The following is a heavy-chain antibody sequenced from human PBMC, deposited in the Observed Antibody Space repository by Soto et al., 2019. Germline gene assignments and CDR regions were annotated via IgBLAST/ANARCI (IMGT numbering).Heavy chain of an antibody. V-gene: IGHV4-59*01. D-gene: IGHD3-22*01. J-gene: IGHJ4*02. CDR3: ARTNSSGYYYVDY. Sequence: SETLSLTCTVSGGSISSYYWSWIRQPPGKGLGWIGYIYYSGSTNYNPSLKSRVTISVDTSKNQFSLKLSSVTAADTAVYYCARTNSSGYYYVDYWGQGPLVTVSS. CDR2: IYYSGST. CDR1: GGSISSYY.